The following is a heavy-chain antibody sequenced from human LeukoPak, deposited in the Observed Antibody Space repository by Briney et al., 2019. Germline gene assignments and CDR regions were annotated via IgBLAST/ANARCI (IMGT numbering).Heavy chain of an antibody. CDR3: TGDNFDSSVKFDY. V-gene: IGHV3-73*01. Sequence: GGSLSLSCVVSGFTFSGSAVHWVRQASGKGLEWVGRIRSKANNYATAYAASVKGRFTISRDDSKNTAYLQMNSLKTEDTAVYYCTGDNFDSSVKFDYWGQGTLVTVSS. CDR2: IRSKANNYAT. CDR1: GFTFSGSA. J-gene: IGHJ4*02. D-gene: IGHD3-22*01.